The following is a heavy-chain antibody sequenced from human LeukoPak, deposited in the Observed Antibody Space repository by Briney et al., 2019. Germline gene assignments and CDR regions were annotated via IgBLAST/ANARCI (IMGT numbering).Heavy chain of an antibody. D-gene: IGHD1-26*01. CDR2: ISYDGSNK. V-gene: IGHV3-30-3*01. CDR1: GFTFSSYA. J-gene: IGHJ5*02. CDR3: ARGSAPSGINNWFDP. Sequence: GGSLRLSCAASGFTFSSYAMHWVRQAPGKGLEWVAVISYDGSNKYYADSVKGRFTISRDNSKNTLYLQMNSLSAEDTAVYYCARGSAPSGINNWFDPWGQGTLVTVSS.